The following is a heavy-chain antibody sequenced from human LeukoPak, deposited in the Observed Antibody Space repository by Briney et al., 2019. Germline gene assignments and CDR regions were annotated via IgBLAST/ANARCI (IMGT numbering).Heavy chain of an antibody. D-gene: IGHD3-10*01. CDR3: ARGDVLLWFGELPLDY. V-gene: IGHV1-18*01. CDR1: GYTFTSYG. Sequence: ASVKVSCKASGYTFTSYGISWVRQAPGQGLEWMGWISAYNGNTNYAQELQGRVTMTTDTSTSTAYMELRSLRSDDTAVYYCARGDVLLWFGELPLDYWGQGTLVTVSS. CDR2: ISAYNGNT. J-gene: IGHJ4*02.